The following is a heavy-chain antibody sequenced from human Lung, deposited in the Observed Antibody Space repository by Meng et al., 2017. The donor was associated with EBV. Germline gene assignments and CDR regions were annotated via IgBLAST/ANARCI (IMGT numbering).Heavy chain of an antibody. CDR1: VYAFTHHV. D-gene: IGHD2-2*01. CDR3: ARFYCSSTSCPHVLFDY. Sequence: QLLHYGAEVKMPGPSLRVSCKTSVYAFTHHVISWIRQSPGQGLEWMEWISAYNGNTIYAQELQGRVTLTTDTSTSTAYMELRILRFDDTAVYYCARFYCSSTSCPHVLFDYWGQGTLVTVSS. J-gene: IGHJ4*02. V-gene: IGHV1-18*01. CDR2: ISAYNGNT.